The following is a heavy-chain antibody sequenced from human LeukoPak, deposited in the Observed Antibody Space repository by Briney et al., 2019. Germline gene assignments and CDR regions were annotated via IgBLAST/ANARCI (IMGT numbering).Heavy chain of an antibody. CDR3: AREPTPVVPAAIRAFDT. Sequence: GASVKVSCKASGYTFTGYYMHWVRQAPGQGLEWMGWINPNSGGTNYAQKFQGRVTMTRDTSISTAYMELSRLRSDDTAVYYCAREPTPVVPAAIRAFDTWGQGTMVTVSS. D-gene: IGHD2-2*01. CDR1: GYTFTGYY. J-gene: IGHJ3*02. V-gene: IGHV1-2*02. CDR2: INPNSGGT.